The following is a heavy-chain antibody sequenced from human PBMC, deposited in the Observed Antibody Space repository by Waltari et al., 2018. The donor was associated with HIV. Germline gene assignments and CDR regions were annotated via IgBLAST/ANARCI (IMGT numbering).Heavy chain of an antibody. CDR2: ISWDGGST. CDR1: GFTFDDYA. V-gene: IGHV3-43D*03. D-gene: IGHD4-17*01. Sequence: EVQLVESGGVVVQPGGSIRLSCEAPGFTFDDYAMHWVRQAPGKGLEWVSLISWDGGSTYYADSVKGRFTISRDNSKNSLYLQMNSLRAEDTALYYCSTYGDSEAFDIWGQGTMVTVSS. CDR3: STYGDSEAFDI. J-gene: IGHJ3*02.